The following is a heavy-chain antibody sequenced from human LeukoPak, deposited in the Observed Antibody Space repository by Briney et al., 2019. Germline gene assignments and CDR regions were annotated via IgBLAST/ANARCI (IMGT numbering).Heavy chain of an antibody. Sequence: GGSLRLSCAASGFTFSSYGMHWVRQAPGKGLERVAVISYDGSNKYYADSVKGRFTISRDNSKNTLYLQMNSLGAEDTAVYYCAKGLLVVVITTSFDYWGQGTLVTVSS. V-gene: IGHV3-30*18. CDR1: GFTFSSYG. CDR3: AKGLLVVVITTSFDY. CDR2: ISYDGSNK. J-gene: IGHJ4*02. D-gene: IGHD3-22*01.